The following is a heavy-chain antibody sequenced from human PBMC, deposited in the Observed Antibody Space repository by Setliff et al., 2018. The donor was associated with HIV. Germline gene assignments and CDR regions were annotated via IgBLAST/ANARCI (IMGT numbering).Heavy chain of an antibody. J-gene: IGHJ6*04. Sequence: SVKVSCKASGDTFNSHAIRWVRQAPGQGLEWMGGIIPIFGTPNYAQKFKGRLTITADESTSTVYMELSSLRSEDTAVYYCARDSRDIVVVIAPEPEPYYYYGMDVWGKGTTVTVSS. V-gene: IGHV1-69*13. CDR2: IIPIFGTP. D-gene: IGHD2-15*01. CDR3: ARDSRDIVVVIAPEPEPYYYYGMDV. CDR1: GDTFNSHA.